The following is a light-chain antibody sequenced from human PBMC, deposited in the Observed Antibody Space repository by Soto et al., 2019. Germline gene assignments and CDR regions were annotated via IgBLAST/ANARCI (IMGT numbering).Light chain of an antibody. CDR1: QRVFHSHDHKDF. Sequence: DIVMTQSPDSLAVSLGERATINCKSSQRVFHSHDHKDFLGGYQQKPGQPPKLLIYWASTRESGVPDRFSGIGSGTDFTLTITSLQAEDVAVYYWQQYDSTPVTCGAGTKVEIK. J-gene: IGKJ4*02. V-gene: IGKV4-1*01. CDR2: WAS. CDR3: QQYDSTPVT.